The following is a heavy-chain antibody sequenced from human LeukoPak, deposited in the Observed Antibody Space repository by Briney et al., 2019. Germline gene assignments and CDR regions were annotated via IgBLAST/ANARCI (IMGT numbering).Heavy chain of an antibody. CDR1: GVSFSGYS. CDR3: ARGVDYYGV. Sequence: PSETLSLTCAVYGVSFSGYSWNWIRQPPVKGLEWIGEINHSGGTNYNPSLKSRVTISVDTPKKQFSLKLSSVTAADTAVYYCARGVDYYGVWGQGTLVTVSS. CDR2: INHSGGT. D-gene: IGHD3-10*01. V-gene: IGHV4-34*01. J-gene: IGHJ4*02.